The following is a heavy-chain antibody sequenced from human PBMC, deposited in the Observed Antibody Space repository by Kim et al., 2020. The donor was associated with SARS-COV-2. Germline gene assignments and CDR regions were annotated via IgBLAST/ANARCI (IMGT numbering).Heavy chain of an antibody. Sequence: GGSLRLSCAASGFTFSSYAMSWVRQAPGKGLEWLSVINGDGGTTYYADSVKGRFTISRDNSKNTLYLQMNSLRADDTAVYYCAKVRDYASGGMLNCFDYWGQGTLVTVSS. J-gene: IGHJ4*02. CDR1: GFTFSSYA. CDR2: INGDGGTT. D-gene: IGHD3-16*01. CDR3: AKVRDYASGGMLNCFDY. V-gene: IGHV3-23*01.